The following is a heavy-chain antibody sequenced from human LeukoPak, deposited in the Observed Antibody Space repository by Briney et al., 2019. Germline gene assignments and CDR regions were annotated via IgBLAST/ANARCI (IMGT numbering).Heavy chain of an antibody. D-gene: IGHD3-22*01. J-gene: IGHJ4*02. Sequence: PGGSLRLSCAASGFTFSSYWMSWVRQAPGKGLEWVANIKQDGSEKYYVDSVKGRFTISRDNAKNSLYLQMNSLRAEDTAVYYCARDGPSYYYDSSGYYSFDYWGQGTLVTVSS. V-gene: IGHV3-7*01. CDR1: GFTFSSYW. CDR2: IKQDGSEK. CDR3: ARDGPSYYYDSSGYYSFDY.